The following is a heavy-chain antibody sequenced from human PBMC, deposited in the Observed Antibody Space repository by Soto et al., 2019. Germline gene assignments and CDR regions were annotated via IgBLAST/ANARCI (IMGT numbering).Heavy chain of an antibody. CDR2: IYTSGST. Sequence: SETLSLTCTVSGGSISSYYWSWIRQPAGKGLEWIGRIYTSGSTNYNPSLKSRVTMSVDTSKNQFSLKLSSVTAADTAVYYCARCLRFGEFESWFDPWGQGTLVTVS. D-gene: IGHD3-10*01. CDR3: ARCLRFGEFESWFDP. CDR1: GGSISSYY. V-gene: IGHV4-4*07. J-gene: IGHJ5*02.